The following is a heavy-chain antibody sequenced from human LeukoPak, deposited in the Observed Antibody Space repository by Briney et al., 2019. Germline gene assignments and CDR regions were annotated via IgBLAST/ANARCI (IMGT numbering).Heavy chain of an antibody. V-gene: IGHV3-48*03. J-gene: IGHJ6*04. CDR3: ARSDEITVADSYYYYAMDV. D-gene: IGHD6-19*01. Sequence: GGSLRLSCVASGFIFSNYEMNWVRQAPGKGLEWLSYISSSGSIIYYADCVKGRFTISRDNAKKSLYLQMNSLRAEDTAVYFCARSDEITVADSYYYYAMDVWGKGTTVTVSS. CDR2: ISSSGSII. CDR1: GFIFSNYE.